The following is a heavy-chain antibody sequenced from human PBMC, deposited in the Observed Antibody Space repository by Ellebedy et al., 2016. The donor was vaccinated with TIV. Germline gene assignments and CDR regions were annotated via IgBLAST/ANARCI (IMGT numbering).Heavy chain of an antibody. J-gene: IGHJ4*02. D-gene: IGHD3-22*01. CDR3: ARENYDSTADYYFDY. CDR1: GFTFSSYA. V-gene: IGHV3-30-3*01. Sequence: GGSLRLXCAASGFTFSSYAMHWVRQAPGKGLEWVAVISYDGSNKYYADSVKGRFTISRDNSKNTLYLQMNSLRAEDTAVYYCARENYDSTADYYFDYWGQGTLVTVSS. CDR2: ISYDGSNK.